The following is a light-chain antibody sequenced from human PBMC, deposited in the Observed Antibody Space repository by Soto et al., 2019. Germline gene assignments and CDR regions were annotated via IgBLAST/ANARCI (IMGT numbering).Light chain of an antibody. Sequence: QSALTQPPSAAGSPGQSVSISCTGTSSDVGGYNYVSWYQQHPGKAPKLMIYEVTKRPSGVTDRFSGSKSGNTASLTVSGLPADDEADYVCCSHAGDNTYVFGTGTKLTV. CDR3: CSHAGDNTYV. CDR2: EVT. J-gene: IGLJ1*01. V-gene: IGLV2-8*01. CDR1: SSDVGGYNY.